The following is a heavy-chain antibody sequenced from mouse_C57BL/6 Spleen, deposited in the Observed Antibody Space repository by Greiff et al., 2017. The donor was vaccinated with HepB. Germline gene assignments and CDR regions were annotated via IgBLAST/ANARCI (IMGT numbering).Heavy chain of an antibody. D-gene: IGHD1-1*01. CDR1: GYTFTSYW. J-gene: IGHJ2*01. Sequence: QVQLQQPGAELVKPGASVKLSCKASGYTFTSYWMHWVKQRPGQGLEWIGMIHPNSGSTNYNEKFKSKATLTVDKSSSTAYMQLSSLTSEDSAVDYCARGGTYYGSSYYFDYWGQGTTLTVSS. V-gene: IGHV1-64*01. CDR2: IHPNSGST. CDR3: ARGGTYYGSSYYFDY.